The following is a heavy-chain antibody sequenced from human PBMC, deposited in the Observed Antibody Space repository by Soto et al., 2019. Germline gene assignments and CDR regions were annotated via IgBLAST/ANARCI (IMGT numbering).Heavy chain of an antibody. Sequence: QVQLQESGPGLVKPSETLSLTCTVSGGSISSYYWSWIRQFPGKGLEWIGYLYNSGGTNYNPSLKSRVTISVDTSKNQFSLKLNSVTAADTAVYYCARASNRGYSGYGEDYWGQGTLVTVSS. CDR2: LYNSGGT. D-gene: IGHD5-12*01. V-gene: IGHV4-59*01. CDR1: GGSISSYY. CDR3: ARASNRGYSGYGEDY. J-gene: IGHJ4*02.